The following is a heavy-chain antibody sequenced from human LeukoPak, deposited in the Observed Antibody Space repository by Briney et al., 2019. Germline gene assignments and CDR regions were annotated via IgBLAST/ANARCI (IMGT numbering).Heavy chain of an antibody. CDR3: ARRDGYNYNY. V-gene: IGHV4-30-2*01. Sequence: SETLSLTCTVSGGSISSGGYSWSWIRQPPGKGLEWIGYIYHSGSIYYNPSLKSRVTISVDRSKNQFSLKLSSVTAADTAVYYCARRDGYNYNYWGQGTLVTVSS. J-gene: IGHJ4*02. CDR1: GGSISSGGYS. CDR2: IYHSGSI. D-gene: IGHD5-24*01.